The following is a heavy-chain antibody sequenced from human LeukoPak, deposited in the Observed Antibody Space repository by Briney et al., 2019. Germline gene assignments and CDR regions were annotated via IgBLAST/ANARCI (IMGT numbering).Heavy chain of an antibody. CDR1: GFTFSSYS. CDR3: ARDGNDAFDI. Sequence: GGSLRLSCAASGFTFSSYSMNWVRQAPGKGLEWVSSISSSSSYIYYADSVKGRLTISRDNAKNSLYLQMNSLRAEDTAVYYCARDGNDAFDIWGQGTMVTVSS. CDR2: ISSSSSYI. V-gene: IGHV3-21*01. D-gene: IGHD1-26*01. J-gene: IGHJ3*02.